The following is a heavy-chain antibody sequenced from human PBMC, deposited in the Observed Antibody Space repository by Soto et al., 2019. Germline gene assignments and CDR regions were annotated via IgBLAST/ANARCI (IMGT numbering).Heavy chain of an antibody. CDR3: AAELYLGGNWCSFDY. J-gene: IGHJ4*02. CDR1: GFTFSNSA. CDR2: IGVAVGNT. V-gene: IGHV1-58*02. D-gene: IGHD2-21*01. Sequence: SVKVSCKTSGFTFSNSAIQWVRQARGQRLEWIGWIGVAVGNTNYLQNLQGRITITRDTSTSTAYLELSSLNSEDTAVYYCAAELYLGGNWCSFDYWAQGTLVTVSS.